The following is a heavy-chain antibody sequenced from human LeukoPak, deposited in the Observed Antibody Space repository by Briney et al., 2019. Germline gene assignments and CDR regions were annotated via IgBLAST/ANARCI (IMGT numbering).Heavy chain of an antibody. V-gene: IGHV3-64*02. J-gene: IGHJ4*02. D-gene: IGHD1-26*01. CDR2: ISSNGGST. Sequence: AGGSLRLSCAASGFTFSSHPMHWVRQAPGKGLEYVSRISSNGGSTYYADSVKGRFVISRDNSDNTMYLQMGSLRTEDMAVYYCARSSGSYGPFEFWGLGALVTVSS. CDR3: ARSSGSYGPFEF. CDR1: GFTFSSHP.